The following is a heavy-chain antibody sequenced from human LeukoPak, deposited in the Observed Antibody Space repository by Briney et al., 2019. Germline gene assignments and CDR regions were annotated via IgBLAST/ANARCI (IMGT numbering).Heavy chain of an antibody. J-gene: IGHJ5*02. D-gene: IGHD4-11*01. CDR2: IYPGDSDT. CDR3: ASSTRDYSVT. Sequence: NPGESLQISCKGSGYSFTSYRIGGVRQMPGKGLEWMGIIYPGDSDTRYSPSFQGQVTISADKSISTAYLQWSSLKASDTAMYYCASSTRDYSVTWGQGTLVTVSS. V-gene: IGHV5-51*01. CDR1: GYSFTSYR.